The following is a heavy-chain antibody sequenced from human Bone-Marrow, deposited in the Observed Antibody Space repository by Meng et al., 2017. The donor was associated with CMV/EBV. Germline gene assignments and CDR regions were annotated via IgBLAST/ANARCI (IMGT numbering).Heavy chain of an antibody. CDR3: ARGSAVRGVIVYYYGMDV. V-gene: IGHV1-46*01. CDR1: GYSFTSYY. J-gene: IGHJ6*02. D-gene: IGHD3-10*01. Sequence: ASVKVSCKASGYSFTSYYIHWVRQAPGQGLEWMGIINPSGGSTSYAQKFQGRVTMTRDTSTSTVYMELSSLRSEDTAVYYCARGSAVRGVIVYYYGMDVWGQGTTVTVSS. CDR2: INPSGGST.